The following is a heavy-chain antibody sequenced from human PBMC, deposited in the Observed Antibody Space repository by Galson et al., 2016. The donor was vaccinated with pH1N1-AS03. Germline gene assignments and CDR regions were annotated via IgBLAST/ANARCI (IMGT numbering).Heavy chain of an antibody. J-gene: IGHJ3*02. CDR1: GFSLRTSGMC. Sequence: PALVKPTQTRTLTCTFSGFSLRTSGMCVSWIRQPPGKALEWLARIDWDDDKYYSTPLKTRLTISKDTSKNQVVLTMTNMDPVDTATYYCARMRDYGGLRDAFDIWGQGTMVTVSS. V-gene: IGHV2-70*11. D-gene: IGHD4-23*01. CDR2: IDWDDDK. CDR3: ARMRDYGGLRDAFDI.